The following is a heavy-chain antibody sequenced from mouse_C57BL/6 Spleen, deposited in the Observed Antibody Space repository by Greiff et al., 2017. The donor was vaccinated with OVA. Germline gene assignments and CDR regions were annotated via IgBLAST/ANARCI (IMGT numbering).Heavy chain of an antibody. CDR3: ARPPGSSGYRFAY. CDR2: ISSGGSYT. CDR1: GFTFSSYG. J-gene: IGHJ3*01. D-gene: IGHD3-2*02. V-gene: IGHV5-6*01. Sequence: EVQVVESGGDLVKPGGSLKLSCAASGFTFSSYGMSWVRQTPDKRLEWVATISSGGSYTYYPDSVKGRFTISRDNAKNTLYLQMSSLKSEDTAMYYCARPPGSSGYRFAYWGQGTLVTVSA.